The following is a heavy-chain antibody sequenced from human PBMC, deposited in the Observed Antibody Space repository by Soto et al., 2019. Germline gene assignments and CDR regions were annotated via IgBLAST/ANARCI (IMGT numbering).Heavy chain of an antibody. CDR2: ISYDGSNK. Sequence: AGGSLRLSCAASGFTFSSYAMHWVRQAPGKGLEWVAVISYDGSNKYYADSVKGRFTISRDNSKNTLYLQMNSLRAEDTAVYYCARDRRVSRGAILEWSLYYYYGMDVWGQGTTVTVSS. CDR1: GFTFSSYA. V-gene: IGHV3-30-3*01. J-gene: IGHJ6*02. CDR3: ARDRRVSRGAILEWSLYYYYGMDV. D-gene: IGHD3-3*01.